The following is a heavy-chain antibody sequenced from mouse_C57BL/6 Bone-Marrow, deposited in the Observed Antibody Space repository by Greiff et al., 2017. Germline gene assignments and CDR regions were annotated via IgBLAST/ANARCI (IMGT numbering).Heavy chain of an antibody. CDR3: ARGLAGFDY. CDR1: GFTFSSYT. Sequence: EVQVVESGGGLVKPGGSLKLSCAASGFTFSSYTMSWVRQTPEKRPEWVATISGGGGNTYYPDSVKGRFTISRDNAKNTLYLQMSSLRSEDTALYYCARGLAGFDYWGQGTTLTVSS. V-gene: IGHV5-9*01. J-gene: IGHJ2*01. D-gene: IGHD3-1*01. CDR2: ISGGGGNT.